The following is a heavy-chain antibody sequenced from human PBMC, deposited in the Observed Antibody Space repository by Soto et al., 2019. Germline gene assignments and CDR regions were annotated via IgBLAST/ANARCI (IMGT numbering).Heavy chain of an antibody. CDR1: GITFSGFD. J-gene: IGHJ4*02. D-gene: IGHD6-25*01. CDR2: IGTAGDT. V-gene: IGHV3-13*01. Sequence: WRSLRLSCDASGITFSGFDMHWVRQPTGKGLGWVSTIGTAGDTYYAVSVKGRFPISRDNAKNSLSLQMNSLRAGDTAVYFCARGQEAGAHFSDSRGKGTQGTTSS. CDR3: ARGQEAGAHFSDS.